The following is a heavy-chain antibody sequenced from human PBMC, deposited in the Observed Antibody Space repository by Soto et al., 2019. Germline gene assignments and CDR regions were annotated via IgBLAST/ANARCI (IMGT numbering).Heavy chain of an antibody. CDR2: LFYSGAT. D-gene: IGHD3-16*01. J-gene: IGHJ4*02. CDR1: GGSISSNSYY. Sequence: SETLSLTCTVSGGSISSNSYYWDWIRQPPGKGLEWIGSLFYSGATYHNPSLQSRVTISVDTSKNQFSLHLSSVTAADTAVYYCARHAAYGGVCGESDGSDYCGQGTLVTVSS. V-gene: IGHV4-39*01. CDR3: ARHAAYGGVCGESDGSDY.